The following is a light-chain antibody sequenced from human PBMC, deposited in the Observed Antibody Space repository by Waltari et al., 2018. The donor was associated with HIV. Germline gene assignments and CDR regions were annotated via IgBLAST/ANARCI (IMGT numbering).Light chain of an antibody. CDR3: QQYYSTPPAT. CDR1: QAINNY. J-gene: IGKJ2*01. V-gene: IGKV1-NL1*01. Sequence: DIQMTQSPSPLSASVGDRVPITCRASQAINNYLAWYQQKPGKAPKLLLYGASRLESGVPSRFSGSGSGTDYTLTISSLQPEDFASFYCQQYYSTPPATFGQGTKLEIK. CDR2: GAS.